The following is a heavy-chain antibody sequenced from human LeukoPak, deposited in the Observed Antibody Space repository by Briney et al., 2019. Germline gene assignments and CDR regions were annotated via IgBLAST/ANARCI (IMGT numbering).Heavy chain of an antibody. J-gene: IGHJ4*02. Sequence: GGSLRLSCAASGFTFSDYYMSWIRQAPGKGLEWVSYISSSGSTIYYADSVKGRFTISRDNSKNTLYLQMNSLRAEDTAVYYCARGGYSGYDSLDYWGQGTLVTVSS. V-gene: IGHV3-11*04. CDR1: GFTFSDYY. CDR3: ARGGYSGYDSLDY. CDR2: ISSSGSTI. D-gene: IGHD5-12*01.